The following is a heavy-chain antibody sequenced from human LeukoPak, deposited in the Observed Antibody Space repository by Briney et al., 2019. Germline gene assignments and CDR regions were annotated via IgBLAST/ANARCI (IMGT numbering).Heavy chain of an antibody. V-gene: IGHV4-59*01. CDR1: GASISDYY. D-gene: IGHD6-19*01. Sequence: KASETLSLTCTVSGASISDYYWSWIRQPPGKGLEWIACMYYSGSTNYNPSLKSRVTISVDTSKNQFSLKLSSVTAADTAVYYCARGYSSGWYYYYGMDVWGQGTTVTVSS. CDR2: MYYSGST. CDR3: ARGYSSGWYYYYGMDV. J-gene: IGHJ6*02.